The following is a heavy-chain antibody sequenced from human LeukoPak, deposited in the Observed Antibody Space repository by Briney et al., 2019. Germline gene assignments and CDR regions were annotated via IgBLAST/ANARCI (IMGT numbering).Heavy chain of an antibody. CDR1: GYTFSDYY. Sequence: ASVKVSCKASGYTFSDYYVHWVRQAPGQGLEWMGWINPNSGDTNSAQNLQGRVTLSRDSSISTAYMELSRLTYDDTAVYYCARSSGAYYDVLTGFLSQYYSYGLDVWGQGTTVTVSS. CDR2: INPNSGDT. D-gene: IGHD3-9*01. J-gene: IGHJ6*02. V-gene: IGHV1-2*02. CDR3: ARSSGAYYDVLTGFLSQYYSYGLDV.